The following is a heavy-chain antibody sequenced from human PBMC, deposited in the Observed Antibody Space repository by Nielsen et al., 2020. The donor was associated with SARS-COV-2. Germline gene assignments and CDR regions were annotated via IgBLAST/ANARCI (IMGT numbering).Heavy chain of an antibody. V-gene: IGHV3-21*01. CDR2: ISGDSNYI. CDR1: GFTFSDYS. Sequence: GESLKISCTGSGFTFSDYSMNWVRQAPGKGLEWVASISGDSNYIFYSELVKGRFTMSRDNGKNSLYLQMNTLRSEDTALYYYTRGFYSQSDCWGQGTLVTVSS. D-gene: IGHD2-15*01. CDR3: TRGFYSQSDC. J-gene: IGHJ4*02.